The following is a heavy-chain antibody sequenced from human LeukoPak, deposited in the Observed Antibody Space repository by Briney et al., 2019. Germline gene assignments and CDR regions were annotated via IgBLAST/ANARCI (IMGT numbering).Heavy chain of an antibody. CDR1: GFTFSSYG. CDR2: ISYDGSNK. V-gene: IGHV3-30*03. J-gene: IGHJ4*02. CDR3: ATVTVSPDY. Sequence: GRSLRLSCAASGFTFSSYGMHWVRQAPGKGLEWVAVISYDGSNKYYADSVKGRFTNSRDNSKNTLYLQMNSLRAEDTAVYYCATVTVSPDYWGQGTLVTVSS. D-gene: IGHD1-14*01.